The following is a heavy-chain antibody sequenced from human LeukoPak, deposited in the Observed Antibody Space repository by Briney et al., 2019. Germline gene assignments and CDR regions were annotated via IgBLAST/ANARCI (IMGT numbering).Heavy chain of an antibody. CDR2: IYYSGST. D-gene: IGHD3-22*01. Sequence: PSETLSLTCTVSGGSISSYYWSWIRQPPGKGLEWIGYIYYSGSTNYNPSLKSRATISVDTSKNQFSLKLSSVTAADTAVYYCARAPEVYDSTSYGGGWLDPWGQGIRVTVSS. CDR1: GGSISSYY. V-gene: IGHV4-59*01. CDR3: ARAPEVYDSTSYGGGWLDP. J-gene: IGHJ5*02.